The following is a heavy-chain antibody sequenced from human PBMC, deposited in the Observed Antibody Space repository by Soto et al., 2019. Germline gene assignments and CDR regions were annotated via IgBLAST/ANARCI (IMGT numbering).Heavy chain of an antibody. CDR2: IFSSGIT. V-gene: IGHV4-4*07. J-gene: IGHJ4*02. CDR3: AREGSYSAYNFAHGIQLWSFDF. D-gene: IGHD5-12*01. Sequence: PSEPLALPCTVCGGSINTFYWSWVRQPAGKGLEWIGRIFSSGITSFNPSLESRVAMSVDTSKNHFSLNLSSGTAADMAVYYCAREGSYSAYNFAHGIQLWSFDFWGQGALVTVAS. CDR1: GGSINTFY.